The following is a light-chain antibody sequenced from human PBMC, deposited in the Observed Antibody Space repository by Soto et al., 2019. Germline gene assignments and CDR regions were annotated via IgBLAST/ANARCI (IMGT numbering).Light chain of an antibody. Sequence: QLVLTQSPSASASLGASVKVTCTLSSGHNSYAIAWHQQQPEKGPRYLMKVNSDGSHTKGDGIPDRFSGSSSGAERYLTISSLQSEDEADYYCQTWGAGIVVFGGGTKVTVL. CDR2: VNSDGSH. CDR3: QTWGAGIVV. V-gene: IGLV4-69*01. J-gene: IGLJ2*01. CDR1: SGHNSYA.